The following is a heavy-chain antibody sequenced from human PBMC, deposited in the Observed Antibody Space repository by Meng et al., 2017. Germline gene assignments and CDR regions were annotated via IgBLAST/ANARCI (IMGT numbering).Heavy chain of an antibody. V-gene: IGHV3-23*01. Sequence: SCKASGFTFSSYVMTWVRQAPGKGLEWVSGISGGGGYTYYADSVKGRFTISRDNSKNTLYLQMSSLRAEDTAVYYCAKDRICSGGSCYSGFDYWGQGTLVTVSS. CDR3: AKDRICSGGSCYSGFDY. D-gene: IGHD2-15*01. CDR2: ISGGGGYT. J-gene: IGHJ4*02. CDR1: GFTFSSYV.